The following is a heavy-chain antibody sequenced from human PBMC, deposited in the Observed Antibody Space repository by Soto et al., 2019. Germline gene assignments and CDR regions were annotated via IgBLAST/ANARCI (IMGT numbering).Heavy chain of an antibody. J-gene: IGHJ4*02. CDR1: GFTFSNYA. V-gene: IGHV3-23*01. CDR3: AKDVRIAAFYYSDY. D-gene: IGHD6-6*01. Sequence: EVQLLESGGGLVQPGGSLRLSCTASGFTFSNYAMSWVRQTPGKGLEWVSAISGSGSSTYYADSVKGRFAISRDNSKNTLYLQMNSLRAEDTAVYYCAKDVRIAAFYYSDYWGQGTLVTVSS. CDR2: ISGSGSST.